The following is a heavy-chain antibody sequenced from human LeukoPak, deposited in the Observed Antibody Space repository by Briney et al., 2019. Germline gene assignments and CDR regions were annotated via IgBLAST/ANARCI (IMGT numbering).Heavy chain of an antibody. D-gene: IGHD3-9*01. CDR2: IKQDGSEK. Sequence: GGSLRLSCAASGFTFSSYEMNWVRQAPGKGLEWVANIKQDGSEKYYVDSVKGRFTISRDNAKNSLYLQMNSLRAEDTAVYYCARPLYILTGYNPPYELGYWGQGTLVTVSS. CDR3: ARPLYILTGYNPPYELGY. V-gene: IGHV3-7*01. CDR1: GFTFSSYE. J-gene: IGHJ4*02.